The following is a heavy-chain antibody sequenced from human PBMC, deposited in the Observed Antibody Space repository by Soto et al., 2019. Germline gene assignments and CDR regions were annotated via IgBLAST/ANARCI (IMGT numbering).Heavy chain of an antibody. CDR3: ARQRMDYGSGSYFPLDY. Sequence: SETLSLTCAVSGGSISSGGYSWSWIRQPPGKGLEWIGYIYHSGSTYYNPSLKSRVTISVDRSKNQFSLKLSSVTAADTAVYYCARQRMDYGSGSYFPLDYWGQGTLVTVSS. CDR1: GGSISSGGYS. J-gene: IGHJ4*02. V-gene: IGHV4-30-2*01. D-gene: IGHD3-10*01. CDR2: IYHSGST.